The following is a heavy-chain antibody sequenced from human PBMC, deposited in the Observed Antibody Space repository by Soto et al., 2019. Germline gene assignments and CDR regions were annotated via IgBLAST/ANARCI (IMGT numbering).Heavy chain of an antibody. D-gene: IGHD2-15*01. CDR3: ARDGLDCSGGSGYFDY. Sequence: ASVKVSCKASGGTFSSYAISWVRQAPGQGLEWMGGIIPIFGTANYAQKFQGRVTITADESTSTAYMELSSLRSEDTAVYYCARDGLDCSGGSGYFDYWGQGTLVTVSS. J-gene: IGHJ4*02. CDR2: IIPIFGTA. V-gene: IGHV1-69*13. CDR1: GGTFSSYA.